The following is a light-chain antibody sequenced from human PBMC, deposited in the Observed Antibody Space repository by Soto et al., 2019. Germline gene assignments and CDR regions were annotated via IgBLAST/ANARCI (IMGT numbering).Light chain of an antibody. CDR3: QQFSAHPLT. Sequence: AIQVTQSPSSLSASVGDRVAITCRASQGINTGVAWYQQKPGKSPKLLIYETSNLASGVSLRFSGTGYGTQFSLTIGGLQPEDFATYHCQQFSAHPLTFGGGTKVDIK. J-gene: IGKJ4*01. CDR1: QGINTG. V-gene: IGKV1-13*02. CDR2: ETS.